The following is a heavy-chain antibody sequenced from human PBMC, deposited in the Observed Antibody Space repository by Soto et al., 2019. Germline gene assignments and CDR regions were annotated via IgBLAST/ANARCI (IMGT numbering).Heavy chain of an antibody. Sequence: QVQLQESGPGLVKPSQTLSLTCTVSGGSISSGDYYWSWIRQPPGKGLEWIGYIYYSGSTYYNPSLMSRVTISVDTSKNQFSLKLSSVTAADTAVYYCARVQLVRSPAYYYYYGMDVWGQGTTVTVSS. V-gene: IGHV4-30-4*01. CDR1: GGSISSGDYY. D-gene: IGHD6-6*01. J-gene: IGHJ6*02. CDR2: IYYSGST. CDR3: ARVQLVRSPAYYYYYGMDV.